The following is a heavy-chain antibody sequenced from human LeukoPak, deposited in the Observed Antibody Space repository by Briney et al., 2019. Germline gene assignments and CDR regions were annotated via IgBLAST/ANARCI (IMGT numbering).Heavy chain of an antibody. V-gene: IGHV1-2*02. CDR1: GYTFTGYY. CDR3: ARDYGGNYLWFDY. CDR2: INPNSGGT. Sequence: ASVEVSCKASGYTFTGYYMHWVRQAPGQGLEWMGWINPNSGGTNYAQKFQGRVTMTRDTSISTAYMELSRLRSDDTAVYYCARDYGGNYLWFDYWGQGTLVTVSS. D-gene: IGHD4-23*01. J-gene: IGHJ4*02.